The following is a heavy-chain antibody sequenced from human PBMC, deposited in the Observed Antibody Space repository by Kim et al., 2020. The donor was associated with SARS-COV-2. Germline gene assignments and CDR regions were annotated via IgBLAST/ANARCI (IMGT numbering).Heavy chain of an antibody. CDR3: TTNGRGGSYHSRYYYYGMDV. D-gene: IGHD1-26*01. J-gene: IGHJ6*02. V-gene: IGHV3-15*01. Sequence: RFTISRDDSKNTLYLQMNSLKTEDTAVYYCTTNGRGGSYHSRYYYYGMDVWGQGTTVTVSS.